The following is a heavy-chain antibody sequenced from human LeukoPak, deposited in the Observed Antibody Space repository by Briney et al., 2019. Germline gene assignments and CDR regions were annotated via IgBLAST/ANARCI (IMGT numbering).Heavy chain of an antibody. V-gene: IGHV1-3*01. J-gene: IGHJ4*02. Sequence: GASVKVSCKASGYTFTSYAMHWVRQVPGQRLEWMGWINAGNGNTKYSQKFQGRVTITRDTSASTAYMELSSLRSEDTAVYYCARGIPGIAAAGSHLGIDYWGQGTLVTVSS. CDR3: ARGIPGIAAAGSHLGIDY. CDR2: INAGNGNT. D-gene: IGHD6-13*01. CDR1: GYTFTSYA.